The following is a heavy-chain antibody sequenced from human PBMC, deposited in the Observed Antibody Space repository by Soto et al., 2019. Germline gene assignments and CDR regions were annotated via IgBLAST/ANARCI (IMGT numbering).Heavy chain of an antibody. CDR3: ATQDFRGPTGTT. D-gene: IGHD1-1*01. Sequence: LRLSCGAFGFSFSHSAMGWVRQAPGKGLDWVSLINAAGETTYYANSVKGRFTISRDNSKNTLYLHMNSLRAEDTAVYYCATQDFRGPTGTTWGQGTQVTVS. J-gene: IGHJ4*02. CDR2: INAAGETT. V-gene: IGHV3-23*01. CDR1: GFSFSHSA.